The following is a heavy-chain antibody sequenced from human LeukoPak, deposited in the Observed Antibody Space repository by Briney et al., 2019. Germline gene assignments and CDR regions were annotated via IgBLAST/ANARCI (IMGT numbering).Heavy chain of an antibody. CDR2: ISGGVSRT. CDR3: AKVDDYIPFEY. CDR1: GFFFENIA. Sequence: PGGSLRLSCTVSGFFFENIAMGWVRQAPGKGLEWVSSISGGVSRTSYTEPVKGWFTIARDSRKHTVYLQMNSLRAEDSAVYYCAKVDDYIPFEYWGQGTLVTVSS. V-gene: IGHV3-23*01. J-gene: IGHJ4*02. D-gene: IGHD4-11*01.